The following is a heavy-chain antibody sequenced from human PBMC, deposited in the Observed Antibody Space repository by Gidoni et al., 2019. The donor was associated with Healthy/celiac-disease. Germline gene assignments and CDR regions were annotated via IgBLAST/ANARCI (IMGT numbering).Heavy chain of an antibody. Sequence: QVQLQESGPGLVKPSETPSPTCPVSGYSISSGYYWGWIRQPPGKGLEWIGSIYHSGSTYYNPSLKSRVTISVDTSKNQFSLKLSSVTAADTAVYYCARVGGGIAAAPPYWGQGTLVTVSS. V-gene: IGHV4-38-2*02. CDR3: ARVGGGIAAAPPY. J-gene: IGHJ4*02. CDR1: GYSISSGYY. D-gene: IGHD6-13*01. CDR2: IYHSGST.